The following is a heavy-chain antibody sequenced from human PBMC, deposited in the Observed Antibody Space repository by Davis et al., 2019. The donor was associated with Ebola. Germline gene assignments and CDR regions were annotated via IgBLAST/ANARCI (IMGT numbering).Heavy chain of an antibody. Sequence: GKSLKISCAASRFTFSNYNMNWVRQAPGKGLEWVSSISSSNSYIYYADSVKGRFTISRDNAKNSLYLQMNSLRVEDTAVYYCARDQPSGSSGWYVMTDYYYYGMDVWGQGTTVTVSS. CDR1: RFTFSNYN. V-gene: IGHV3-21*01. CDR2: ISSSNSYI. D-gene: IGHD6-19*01. CDR3: ARDQPSGSSGWYVMTDYYYYGMDV. J-gene: IGHJ6*02.